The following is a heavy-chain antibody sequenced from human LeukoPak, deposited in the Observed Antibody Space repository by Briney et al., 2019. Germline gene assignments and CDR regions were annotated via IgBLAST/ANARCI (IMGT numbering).Heavy chain of an antibody. Sequence: GGSLRLSCAASGFTFRNYAMTWVRQAPGKGLEWVSVATGNGDTTYYADSLKGRSTISRDNSRNTLYLQMNSLRAEDTAVYHCARSAADCTTSACYDSWGQGTLVTVSS. D-gene: IGHD2-8*01. V-gene: IGHV3-23*01. J-gene: IGHJ4*02. CDR1: GFTFRNYA. CDR2: ATGNGDTT. CDR3: ARSAADCTTSACYDS.